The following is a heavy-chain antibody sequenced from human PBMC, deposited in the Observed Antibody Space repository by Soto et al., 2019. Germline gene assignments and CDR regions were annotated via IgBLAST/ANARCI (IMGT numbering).Heavy chain of an antibody. J-gene: IGHJ4*02. CDR1: GYNFAGYW. CDR2: IYPSDSDT. D-gene: IGHD6-25*01. Sequence: GESLKISCKGSGYNFAGYWIAWVRQMPGKGLELMGIIYPSDSDTRYRPSFQGQVTISTDKSISSAYLQWSSLRASDTAVYFCAKVVSGGHLDYWGQGTLVTVSS. CDR3: AKVVSGGHLDY. V-gene: IGHV5-51*01.